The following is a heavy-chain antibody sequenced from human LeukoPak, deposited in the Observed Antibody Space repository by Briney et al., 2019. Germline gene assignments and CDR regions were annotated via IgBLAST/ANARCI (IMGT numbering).Heavy chain of an antibody. V-gene: IGHV1-18*01. CDR1: GYTFTSYG. J-gene: IGHJ6*02. CDR2: ISAYNGNT. Sequence: ASVKVSCKASGYTFTSYGISWVRQAPGQGLEWMGWISAYNGNTNYAQKLQGRVTMTTDTSTSTAYMELRSLRSEDTAVYYCVREDWNYHYYYGMDVWGQGTTVTVSS. D-gene: IGHD1-1*01. CDR3: VREDWNYHYYYGMDV.